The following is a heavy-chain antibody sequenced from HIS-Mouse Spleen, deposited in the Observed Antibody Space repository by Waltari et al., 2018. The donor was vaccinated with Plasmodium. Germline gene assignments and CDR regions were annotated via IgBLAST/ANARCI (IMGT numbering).Heavy chain of an antibody. CDR3: ARGRVLGTSSGYFDL. Sequence: QVQLQQWGAGLLKPSETLSLTCAVYGGSFSGYYWSWICQTPGKGLEWIGEINHSGSTNYNPSLKSRVTISVDTSKNQFSLKLSSVTAADTAVYYCARGRVLGTSSGYFDLWGRGTLVTVSS. D-gene: IGHD3-10*01. CDR1: GGSFSGYY. V-gene: IGHV4-34*01. J-gene: IGHJ2*01. CDR2: INHSGST.